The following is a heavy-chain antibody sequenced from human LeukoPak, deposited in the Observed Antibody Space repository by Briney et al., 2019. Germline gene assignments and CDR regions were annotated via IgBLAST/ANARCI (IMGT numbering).Heavy chain of an antibody. D-gene: IGHD1-26*01. Sequence: SETLSLTCAVSGGPISSTNWWSRVRQPPGKGLEWIGEIYHSGSTNYNPSLRSRITISVDKSKDQCSLRLSSVTAADTAVYYCARKIGSSGAFDIWGQGTMVTVSS. J-gene: IGHJ3*02. CDR1: GGPISSTNW. CDR3: ARKIGSSGAFDI. V-gene: IGHV4-4*02. CDR2: IYHSGST.